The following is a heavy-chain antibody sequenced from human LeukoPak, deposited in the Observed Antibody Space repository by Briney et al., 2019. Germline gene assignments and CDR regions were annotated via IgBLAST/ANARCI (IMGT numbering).Heavy chain of an antibody. J-gene: IGHJ4*02. CDR2: IYYSGGT. D-gene: IGHD2-21*02. V-gene: IGHV4-39*07. CDR1: GGSISSSSYY. Sequence: SETLSLTCTVSGGSISSSSYYWGWIRQPPGKGLEWIGSIYYSGGTYYNPSLKSRVTISVDTSKNQFSLKLSSVTAADTAVYYCARETADLGRSLDYWGQGTLVTVSS. CDR3: ARETADLGRSLDY.